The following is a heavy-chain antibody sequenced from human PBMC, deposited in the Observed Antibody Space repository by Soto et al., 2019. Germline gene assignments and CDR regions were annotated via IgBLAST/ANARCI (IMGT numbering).Heavy chain of an antibody. CDR3: ARGHTALTKLFQY. V-gene: IGHV1-46*01. CDR2: INPSVGST. D-gene: IGHD5-18*01. J-gene: IGHJ4*02. Sequence: QVQLVQSGAEVKKPGASVKVSCKASGYTFTSYYIHWVRQAPGQGLEWMGIINPSVGSTTYAQKFQGRVTMTRDTSTSTLYMELNSLRSEDTAVYYCARGHTALTKLFQYWGQGTLVTVSS. CDR1: GYTFTSYY.